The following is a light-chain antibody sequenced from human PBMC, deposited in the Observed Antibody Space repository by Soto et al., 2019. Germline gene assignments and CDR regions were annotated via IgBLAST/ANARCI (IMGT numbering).Light chain of an antibody. CDR2: AAS. V-gene: IGKV3-20*01. Sequence: EIVLTQSPGTLSLSPGDRATLSCRASQSGFSTYLAWFQQKPGQAPRRLIYAASSRATGVPDSLSGSGSGTDFTLTISRLEPEDFAVYYCHQPGNAPWTLGLGKTVEL. CDR3: HQPGNAPWT. J-gene: IGKJ1*01. CDR1: QSGFSTY.